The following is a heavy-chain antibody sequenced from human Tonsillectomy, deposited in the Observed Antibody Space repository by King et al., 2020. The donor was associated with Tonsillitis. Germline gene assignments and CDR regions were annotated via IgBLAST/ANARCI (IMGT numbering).Heavy chain of an antibody. J-gene: IGHJ3*02. Sequence: QLVQSGAEVKKPGESQRISCKGSGYRFSTYWITWVRQMPGKGLQWMGRIDPSDSYTNYSPSFQGHVTISADNSINTAYLQWSSLRASDTAMYYCARIRGWTPAAFEIWGQGTMVTVSS. CDR3: ARIRGWTPAAFEI. D-gene: IGHD3/OR15-3a*01. V-gene: IGHV5-10-1*03. CDR2: IDPSDSYT. CDR1: GYRFSTYW.